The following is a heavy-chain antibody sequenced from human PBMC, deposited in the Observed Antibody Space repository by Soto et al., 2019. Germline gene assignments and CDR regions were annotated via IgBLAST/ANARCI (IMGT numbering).Heavy chain of an antibody. V-gene: IGHV3-74*02. D-gene: IGHD3-10*01. Sequence: EVQLVESGGGLVRPGGSLRLSCAASGFTFSSYWMHWVRQAPGKGLVWVSRMNEDGGTTDYADSVKGRFTISRDNAKNTRNLQMNSPRVEDTAVYYWASDLSGRADVWGQGTTVTVSS. J-gene: IGHJ6*02. CDR2: MNEDGGTT. CDR1: GFTFSSYW. CDR3: ASDLSGRADV.